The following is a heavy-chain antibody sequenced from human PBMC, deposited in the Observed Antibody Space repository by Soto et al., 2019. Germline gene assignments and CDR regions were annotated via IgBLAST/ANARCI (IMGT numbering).Heavy chain of an antibody. D-gene: IGHD1-7*01. V-gene: IGHV4-39*01. CDR3: ARPRLNYGGDAFDI. Sequence: SETLSLTCTVSGGSISSSSYYWGWIRQPPGKGLEWIGSIYYSGSTYYNPSLKSRVTISVDTSKNQFSLKLSSVTAADTAVYYCARPRLNYGGDAFDIWGQGTMVTVSS. CDR2: IYYSGST. CDR1: GGSISSSSYY. J-gene: IGHJ3*02.